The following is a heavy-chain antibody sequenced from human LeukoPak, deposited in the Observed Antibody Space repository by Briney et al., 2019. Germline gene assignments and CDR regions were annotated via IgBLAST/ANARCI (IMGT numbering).Heavy chain of an antibody. D-gene: IGHD2-8*01. V-gene: IGHV1-18*01. Sequence: ASVKVSCKASGYTFTSYGISWVRQAPGQGLEWMGWISAYNGNTNYAQKLQGRVTMTTDTSTSTAYMELRSLRPDDTAVYYCARRYCTNGVCSYFDYWGQGTLVTVSS. CDR1: GYTFTSYG. J-gene: IGHJ4*02. CDR2: ISAYNGNT. CDR3: ARRYCTNGVCSYFDY.